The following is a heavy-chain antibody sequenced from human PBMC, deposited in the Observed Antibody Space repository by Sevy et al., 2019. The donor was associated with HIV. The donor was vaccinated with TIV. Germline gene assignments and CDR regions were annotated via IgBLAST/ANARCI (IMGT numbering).Heavy chain of an antibody. V-gene: IGHV3-21*01. CDR2: ISSSSNYI. Sequence: GGSLRLSCAASGFTFSSYNMNWVRQAPGKGLEWVSSISSSSNYINYADSVKGRFTISRENAKNSVYLEMNTLRAEDRAVYYCARVVAYGSGGTCVPGYYYGMDVWGQGTTVTVSS. D-gene: IGHD2-15*01. J-gene: IGHJ6*02. CDR3: ARVVAYGSGGTCVPGYYYGMDV. CDR1: GFTFSSYN.